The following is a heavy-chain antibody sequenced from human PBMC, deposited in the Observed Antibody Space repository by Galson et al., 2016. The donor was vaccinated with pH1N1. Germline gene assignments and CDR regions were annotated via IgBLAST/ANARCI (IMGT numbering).Heavy chain of an antibody. CDR2: IRSKVYGGTT. Sequence: SLRLSCAASGFTFGDYGFIWFRQTPGKGLEWVGFIRSKVYGGTTEYAASVKGRFTISRDDSKRIAYLQMSSLKSADTALYYCARGQLGFLELIFPGDHWGQGILVTVSS. CDR3: ARGQLGFLELIFPGDH. J-gene: IGHJ4*02. D-gene: IGHD3-3*01. V-gene: IGHV3-49*03. CDR1: GFTFGDYG.